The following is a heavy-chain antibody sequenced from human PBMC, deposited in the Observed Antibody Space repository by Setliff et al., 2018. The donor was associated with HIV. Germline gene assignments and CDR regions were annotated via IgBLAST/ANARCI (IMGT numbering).Heavy chain of an antibody. CDR1: GGTFSGYP. Sequence: ASVKVSCKASGGTFSGYPISWVRQAPGKGLEWMANFDPEDGETFYAQKFQGRLTMTEDTSTDTAYMELSSLRSDDTAMYYCATDPGYSSTWYSESFQHWGQGTVVTVSS. V-gene: IGHV1-24*01. J-gene: IGHJ1*01. CDR2: FDPEDGET. CDR3: ATDPGYSSTWYSESFQH. D-gene: IGHD6-13*01.